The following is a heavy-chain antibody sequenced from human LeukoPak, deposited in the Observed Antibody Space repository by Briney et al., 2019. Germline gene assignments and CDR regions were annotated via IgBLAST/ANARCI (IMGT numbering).Heavy chain of an antibody. J-gene: IGHJ4*02. CDR3: ARQCSGGSCKLD. CDR2: ISYSGAT. CDR1: GGTVTSSTYF. Sequence: SETLSLTCTLSGGTVTSSTYFWGWIRQPPGKGLEWIGSISYSGATYYNPSLKSRVSMSVHTSKNQFSLKPSSVTAADTAVYYCARQCSGGSCKLDWGQGTLVTVSS. D-gene: IGHD2-15*01. V-gene: IGHV4-39*01.